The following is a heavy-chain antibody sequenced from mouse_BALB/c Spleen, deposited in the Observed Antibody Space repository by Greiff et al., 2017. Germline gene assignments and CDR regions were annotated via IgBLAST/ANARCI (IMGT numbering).Heavy chain of an antibody. Sequence: ESGAELMKPGASVKISCKATGYTFSSYWIEWVKQRPGHGLEWIGEILPGSGSTNYNEKFKGKATFTADTSSNTAYMQLSSLTSEDSAVYYCARKGLLRPYYFDYWGQGTTLTVSS. CDR1: GYTFSSYW. CDR2: ILPGSGST. J-gene: IGHJ2*01. CDR3: ARKGLLRPYYFDY. V-gene: IGHV1-9*01. D-gene: IGHD1-2*01.